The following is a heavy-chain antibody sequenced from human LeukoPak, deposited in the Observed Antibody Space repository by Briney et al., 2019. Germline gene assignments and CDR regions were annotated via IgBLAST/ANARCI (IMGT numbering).Heavy chain of an antibody. D-gene: IGHD2-2*01. J-gene: IGHJ5*02. CDR2: IYYSGST. CDR3: ARDGGYCSSTSCPEIGWFDP. CDR1: GGSVSSGSYY. Sequence: TSETLSLTCTVSGGSVSSGSYYWSWIRQPPGKGLEWIGYIYYSGSTNYNPSLKSRVTISVDTSKNQFSLKLSSVTAADTAVYYCARDGGYCSSTSCPEIGWFDPWGQGTLVTVSS. V-gene: IGHV4-61*01.